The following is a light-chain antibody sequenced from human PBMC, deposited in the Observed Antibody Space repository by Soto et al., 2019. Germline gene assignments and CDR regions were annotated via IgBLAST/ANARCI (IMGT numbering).Light chain of an antibody. CDR3: QQHNYWPS. CDR2: GAS. Sequence: EIVMTQSPATLSVSPGERATLSCRASQSVSSNLAWYQQKPGQAPRLLLYGASTRATGIPGRFSGSGSGTEFTLTISSLQYEDFAVYYCQQHNYWPSFGQGTKLEIK. J-gene: IGKJ2*01. V-gene: IGKV3-15*01. CDR1: QSVSSN.